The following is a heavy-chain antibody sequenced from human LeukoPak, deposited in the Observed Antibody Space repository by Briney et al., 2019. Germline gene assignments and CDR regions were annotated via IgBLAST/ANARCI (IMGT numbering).Heavy chain of an antibody. D-gene: IGHD5-18*01. V-gene: IGHV4-39*01. CDR3: ARHGKRGYSYGYGYYYYYMDV. CDR1: GGSISSSSYY. J-gene: IGHJ6*03. Sequence: SETLSLTCTVSGGSISSSSYYWGWIRQPPGKGLEWIGNMYYSGSSYYNPSLKSRVTISVDTSKNQFSLKLSSVTAADTAVYYCARHGKRGYSYGYGYYYYYMDVWGKGTTVTVSS. CDR2: MYYSGSS.